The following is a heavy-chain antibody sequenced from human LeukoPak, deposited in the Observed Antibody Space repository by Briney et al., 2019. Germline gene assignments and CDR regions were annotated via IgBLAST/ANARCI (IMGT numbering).Heavy chain of an antibody. D-gene: IGHD6-13*01. CDR1: GGSISSYY. V-gene: IGHV4-4*07. J-gene: IGHJ6*03. CDR3: ARDYKIAAAGRYYYYYMDV. Sequence: SETLSLTCTVSGGSISSYYWSWIRQPAGKGLEWIGRIYTSGSTNYNPSLKSRVTMSVGTPKNQFSLKLSSVPAADTAVYYCARDYKIAAAGRYYYYYMDVWGKGTTVTVSS. CDR2: IYTSGST.